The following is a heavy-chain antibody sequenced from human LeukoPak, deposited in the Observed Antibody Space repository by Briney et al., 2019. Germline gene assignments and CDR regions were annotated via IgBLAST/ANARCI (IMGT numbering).Heavy chain of an antibody. CDR3: ARGELLWFGELYYGKDV. CDR1: GYTFTSYD. V-gene: IGHV1-8*01. J-gene: IGHJ6*02. CDR2: MNPNSGNT. D-gene: IGHD3-10*01. Sequence: ASVKVSCKASGYTFTSYDINWVRQATGQGLEWMGWMNPNSGNTGYAQKFQGRVTMTRNTSISTAYMELSSLRSEDTAVYYCARGELLWFGELYYGKDVWGQGTTVTVSS.